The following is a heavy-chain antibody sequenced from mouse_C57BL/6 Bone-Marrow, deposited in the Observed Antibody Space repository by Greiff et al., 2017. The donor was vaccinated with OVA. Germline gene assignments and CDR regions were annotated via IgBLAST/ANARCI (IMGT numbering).Heavy chain of an antibody. V-gene: IGHV1-81*01. Sequence: QVQLKESGAELARPGASVKLSCKASGYTFTSYGISWVKQSTGQGLEWIGEIYPRSGNTYYNEKFKGKATLTADKSSSTAYMELGSLTSEDSAVYFCARLRRRAWFAYWGQGTLITISA. CDR2: IYPRSGNT. CDR3: ARLRRRAWFAY. D-gene: IGHD1-2*01. CDR1: GYTFTSYG. J-gene: IGHJ3*01.